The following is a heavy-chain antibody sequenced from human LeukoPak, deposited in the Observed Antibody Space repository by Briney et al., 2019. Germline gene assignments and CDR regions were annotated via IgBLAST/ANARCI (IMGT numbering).Heavy chain of an antibody. CDR3: ARDAAGGSGYYLDY. Sequence: GGSLRLSCAASGFTFSSYSMNWVRQAPGKGLQWVSSISSSSSYIYYADSVKGRFTISRDNAKNSLYLQMNSLRAEDTAVYYCARDAAGGSGYYLDYWGQGTLVTVSS. CDR2: ISSSSSYI. V-gene: IGHV3-21*01. J-gene: IGHJ4*02. CDR1: GFTFSSYS. D-gene: IGHD3-3*01.